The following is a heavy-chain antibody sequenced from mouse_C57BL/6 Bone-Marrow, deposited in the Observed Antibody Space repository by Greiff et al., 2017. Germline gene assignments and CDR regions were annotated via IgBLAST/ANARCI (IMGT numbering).Heavy chain of an antibody. Sequence: VQLQQSGPVLVKPGASVKMSCKASGYTFTDYYMNWVKQSHGKSLEWIGVINPYNGGTSYNQKFKGKATWTVYKSSSTAYMELKSLTSEDSAGYYCASAHYKDYWGQGTTLTVSS. CDR2: INPYNGGT. CDR3: ASAHYKDY. J-gene: IGHJ2*01. CDR1: GYTFTDYY. D-gene: IGHD2-12*01. V-gene: IGHV1-19*01.